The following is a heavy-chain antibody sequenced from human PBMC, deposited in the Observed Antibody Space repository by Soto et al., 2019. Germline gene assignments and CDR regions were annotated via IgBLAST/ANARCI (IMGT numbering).Heavy chain of an antibody. V-gene: IGHV1-3*01. CDR3: ARDIVSAGPRANDAFDV. Sequence: QVQLVQSGAEMKKPGASVNISCQASGFTFSDTLINWVRQGPGQGLEWMGWINPANGNTRYSESFQGRVTISSPSSASTAYVALSDLTSEDTAVYYCARDIVSAGPRANDAFDVWGQGTMITVSS. J-gene: IGHJ3*01. CDR2: INPANGNT. CDR1: GFTFSDTL. D-gene: IGHD3-16*02.